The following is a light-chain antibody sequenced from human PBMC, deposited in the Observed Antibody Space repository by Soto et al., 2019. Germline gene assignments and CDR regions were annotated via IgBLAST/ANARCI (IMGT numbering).Light chain of an antibody. CDR2: ATS. V-gene: IGKV3-20*01. CDR3: QQYDNSPGYT. Sequence: IEMTQSPATLSLSPGEKATLSCRASQSVSSRDLAWYQQKPGQAPRLLIYATSSRAAGIPDRFSGSGSGTDFTLTISRLEPEDFAVYYCQQYDNSPGYTFGQGTKLEIK. J-gene: IGKJ2*01. CDR1: QSVSSRD.